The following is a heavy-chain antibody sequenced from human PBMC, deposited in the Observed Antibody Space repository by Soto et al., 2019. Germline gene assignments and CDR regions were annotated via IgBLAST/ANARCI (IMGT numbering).Heavy chain of an antibody. J-gene: IGHJ5*01. V-gene: IGHV4-34*01. CDR1: GGSFIGYY. D-gene: IGHD3-10*01. Sequence: QVQLQQWGAGLLKPSETLSLTCDIYGGSFIGYYWSWIRQPPGKGLEWVGEINHSGSTNYNPSLASRVTISVETSKNQISLSLSAVTVADTAVYYCARGRGDDFASWGQGTLVTVSS. CDR2: INHSGST. CDR3: ARGRGDDFAS.